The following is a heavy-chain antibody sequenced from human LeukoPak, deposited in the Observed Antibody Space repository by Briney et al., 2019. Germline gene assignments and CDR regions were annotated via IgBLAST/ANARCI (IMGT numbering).Heavy chain of an antibody. CDR2: LSGSAGTT. CDR3: AQERGGFWSVSDY. J-gene: IGHJ4*02. CDR1: GFTFSSHA. D-gene: IGHD3-3*01. Sequence: PGGSLRLSCAASGFTFSSHAMSWVRQAPGKGLEWVSTLSGSAGTTHYADSVKGRFTISRDNFKNTLYLQMDSLRAEDTAVYYCAQERGGFWSVSDYWGQGTLVTVSS. V-gene: IGHV3-23*01.